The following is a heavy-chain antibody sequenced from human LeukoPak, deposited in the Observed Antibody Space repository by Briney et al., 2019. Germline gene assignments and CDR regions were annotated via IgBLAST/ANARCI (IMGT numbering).Heavy chain of an antibody. D-gene: IGHD3-10*01. CDR1: GFTFSSYG. Sequence: GGSLRLSCAASGFTFSSYGTHWVRQAPGKGLEWVAVIWYDGSNKYYADSVKGRFTISRDNSKNTLYLQMNSLRAEDTAVYYCAREDVYFGYFDYWGQGTLVTVSS. V-gene: IGHV3-33*01. CDR3: AREDVYFGYFDY. J-gene: IGHJ4*02. CDR2: IWYDGSNK.